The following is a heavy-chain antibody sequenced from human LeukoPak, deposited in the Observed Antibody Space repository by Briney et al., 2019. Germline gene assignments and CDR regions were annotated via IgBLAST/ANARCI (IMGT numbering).Heavy chain of an antibody. CDR1: GGSFSGYY. V-gene: IGHV4-34*01. J-gene: IGHJ4*02. Sequence: PSETLPLTCAVYGGSFSGYYWSWIRQPPGKGLEWIGEINHSGSTNYNPSLKSRVTISVDTSKNQFSLKLSSVTAADTAVYYCARGGYCSSTSCSMPFDYWGQGTLVTVSS. CDR3: ARGGYCSSTSCSMPFDY. D-gene: IGHD2-2*01. CDR2: INHSGST.